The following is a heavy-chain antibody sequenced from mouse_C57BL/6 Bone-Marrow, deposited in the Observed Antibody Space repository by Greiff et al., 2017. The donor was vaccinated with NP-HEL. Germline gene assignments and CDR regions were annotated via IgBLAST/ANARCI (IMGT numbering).Heavy chain of an antibody. J-gene: IGHJ4*01. CDR3: ARNYYGSRPHYAMDY. V-gene: IGHV8-8*01. CDR1: GFSLSTFGMG. Sequence: QVTLKVCGPGILQPSQTLSLTCSFSGFSLSTFGMGVGWIRQPSGKGLEWLAHIWWDDDKYYNPALKSRLTISKDTSKNQVFLKIANVDTADTATYYCARNYYGSRPHYAMDYWGQGTSVTVSS. CDR2: IWWDDDK. D-gene: IGHD1-1*01.